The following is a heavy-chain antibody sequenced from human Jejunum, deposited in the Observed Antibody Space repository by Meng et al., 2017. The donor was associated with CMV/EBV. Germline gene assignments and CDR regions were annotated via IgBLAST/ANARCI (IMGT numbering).Heavy chain of an antibody. D-gene: IGHD1-26*01. Sequence: QVRLVQSVADVKKPGASVKVSCKASGYTFTGYYMHWVRQAPGQGLEWMGRINPNSGGTNYAQKLQGRVTMTTDTSTSTAYMELRSLRSDDTAVYYCAREADGATFDYWGQGTLVTVPQ. CDR3: AREADGATFDY. CDR1: GYTFTGYY. V-gene: IGHV1-2*06. J-gene: IGHJ4*02. CDR2: INPNSGGT.